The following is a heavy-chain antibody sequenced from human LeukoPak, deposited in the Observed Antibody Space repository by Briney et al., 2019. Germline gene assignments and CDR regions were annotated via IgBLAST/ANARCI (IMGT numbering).Heavy chain of an antibody. CDR2: SGNKGTQYTT. Sequence: GGSLRLSCAASGFILSDHYMDWVRQAPGRGLEWIARSGNKGTQYTTVYAASVRGRFTISRDDSKSSLYLQMDSLKTEDTAVYYCVRGYNSFDIWGQGTMLTASS. D-gene: IGHD2/OR15-2a*01. CDR3: VRGYNSFDI. J-gene: IGHJ3*02. CDR1: GFILSDHY. V-gene: IGHV3-72*01.